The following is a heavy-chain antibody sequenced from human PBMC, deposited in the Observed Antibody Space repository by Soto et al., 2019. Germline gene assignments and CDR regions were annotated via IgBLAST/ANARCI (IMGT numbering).Heavy chain of an antibody. CDR1: GGSISSGDYY. CDR3: AKETRAILTGYQDLNWFDP. V-gene: IGHV4-30-4*01. CDR2: IYYSGST. Sequence: SETLSLTCPFSGGSISSGDYYWSWIRQPPGKGLEWIGYIYYSGSTYYNPSLKSRVTISLDTSKNQFSLKLSSVTAADTAVYYCAKETRAILTGYQDLNWFDPWGQGTLVTVSS. J-gene: IGHJ5*02. D-gene: IGHD3-9*01.